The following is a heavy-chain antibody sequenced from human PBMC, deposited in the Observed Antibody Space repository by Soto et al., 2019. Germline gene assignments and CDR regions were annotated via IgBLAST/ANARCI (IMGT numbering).Heavy chain of an antibody. J-gene: IGHJ4*02. CDR2: ISFDGKNQ. CDR3: ANFCRVWGGYTYGAFDS. CDR1: GFTFSIYG. V-gene: IGHV3-30*18. Sequence: QVQLVESGGGVVQPGRSLRLSCAAAGFTFSIYGMHWVRQAPGKGLEWVSAISFDGKNQDYVDSVKGRFTISRDNAKNMLYLQMNSLRDEDLSVYYCANFCRVWGGYTYGAFDSWGQGTLVTVSS. D-gene: IGHD5-18*01.